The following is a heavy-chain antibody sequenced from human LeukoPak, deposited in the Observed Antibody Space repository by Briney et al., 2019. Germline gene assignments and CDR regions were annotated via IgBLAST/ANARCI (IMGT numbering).Heavy chain of an antibody. Sequence: GESLKISCKGSGYSFTSYWIGWVRQMPGKGLEWMGMIYPGDSDTRYSPSFQGQVTISADKSISTSYLQWTSLKASDTAMYYCARHGDYYGSGTFDYWGQGTLVTVSS. J-gene: IGHJ4*02. CDR1: GYSFTSYW. CDR3: ARHGDYYGSGTFDY. D-gene: IGHD3-10*01. V-gene: IGHV5-51*01. CDR2: IYPGDSDT.